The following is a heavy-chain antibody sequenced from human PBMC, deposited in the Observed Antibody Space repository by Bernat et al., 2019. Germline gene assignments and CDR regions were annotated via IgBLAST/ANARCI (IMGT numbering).Heavy chain of an antibody. J-gene: IGHJ4*02. V-gene: IGHV4-59*08. CDR3: ARHDYSGSYYWVY. Sequence: QVQLQESGPGLVKPSETLSLTCTVSGGSISSYFWSWIRQSPGKGLEWIGYIYYSGSTTYNPSLESRVTISVDTSKNQFSLKLSSVTAADTAVYYCARHDYSGSYYWVYWGQGTLVTVSS. CDR2: IYYSGST. CDR1: GGSISSYF. D-gene: IGHD1-26*01.